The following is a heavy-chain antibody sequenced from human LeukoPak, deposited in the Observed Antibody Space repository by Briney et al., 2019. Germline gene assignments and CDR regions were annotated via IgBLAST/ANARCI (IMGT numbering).Heavy chain of an antibody. Sequence: GASVKVSCKAPGYTFTGYYMHWVRQAPGQGLEWMGWINPNSGGTNYAQKFQGRVTMTRDTSISTAYMELSRLRSDDTAVYYCARDRSYYDSSGATDYWGQGTLVTVSS. J-gene: IGHJ4*02. CDR1: GYTFTGYY. D-gene: IGHD3-22*01. CDR2: INPNSGGT. CDR3: ARDRSYYDSSGATDY. V-gene: IGHV1-2*02.